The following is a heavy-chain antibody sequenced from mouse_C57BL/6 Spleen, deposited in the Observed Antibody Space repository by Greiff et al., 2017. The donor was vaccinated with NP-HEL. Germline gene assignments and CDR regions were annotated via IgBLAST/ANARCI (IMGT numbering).Heavy chain of an antibody. V-gene: IGHV1-76*01. CDR1: GYTFTDYY. J-gene: IGHJ3*01. CDR3: ARGGTTVPRFAY. D-gene: IGHD1-1*01. Sequence: QVQLQQSGAELVRPGASVKLSCKASGYTFTDYYINWVKQRPGQGLEWIARIYPGSGNTYYNEKFKGKATLTAEKSSSTAYMQLSSLTSEDSAVYFCARGGTTVPRFAYWGQGTLVTVSA. CDR2: IYPGSGNT.